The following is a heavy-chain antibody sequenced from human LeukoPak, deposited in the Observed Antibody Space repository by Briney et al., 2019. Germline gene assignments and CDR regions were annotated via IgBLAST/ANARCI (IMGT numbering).Heavy chain of an antibody. V-gene: IGHV3-11*01. D-gene: IGHD3-22*01. CDR3: APNPPSKSMITMIDPLYDY. CDR1: GFTFSDYY. J-gene: IGHJ4*02. Sequence: GGSLRLSCAASGFTFSDYYMSWIRQAPGKGLEWVSYISSSGSTIYYADSVKGRFTISRDNAKNSLYLQMNSLRAEDTAVYYCAPNPPSKSMITMIDPLYDYWGQGTLVTVSS. CDR2: ISSSGSTI.